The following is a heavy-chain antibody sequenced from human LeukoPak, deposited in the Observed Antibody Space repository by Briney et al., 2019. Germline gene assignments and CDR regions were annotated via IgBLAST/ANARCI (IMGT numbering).Heavy chain of an antibody. D-gene: IGHD1-26*01. V-gene: IGHV3-20*04. CDR2: INWNGGGT. CDR1: GSRIKDYG. J-gene: IGHJ6*02. CDR3: AKHLTATNTYIFFGLDV. Sequence: GGSLRLSCAATGSRIKDYGMPWVRQPSGKGLGWVCAINWNGGGTDYADSVKGRFTIFRDNAKNSLYLQLSSLRPEDTAVYYCAKHLTATNTYIFFGLDVWGQGTSVTVSS.